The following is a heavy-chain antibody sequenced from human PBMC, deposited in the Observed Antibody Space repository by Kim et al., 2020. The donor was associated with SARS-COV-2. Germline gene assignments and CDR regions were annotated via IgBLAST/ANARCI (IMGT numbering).Heavy chain of an antibody. CDR2: IIPILGIA. CDR3: ARYYDSSGSVY. CDR1: GGTFSSYA. J-gene: IGHJ4*02. V-gene: IGHV1-69*04. D-gene: IGHD3-22*01. Sequence: SVKVSCKASGGTFSSYAISWVRQAPGQGLEWMGRIIPILGIANYAQKFQGRVTITADKSTSTAYMELSSLRSEDTAVYYCARYYDSSGSVYWGQGTLVTVSS.